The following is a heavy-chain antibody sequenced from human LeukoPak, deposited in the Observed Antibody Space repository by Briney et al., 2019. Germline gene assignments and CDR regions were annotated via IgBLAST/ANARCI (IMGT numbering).Heavy chain of an antibody. CDR2: IYYSGST. CDR3: AVGFGFDY. V-gene: IGHV4-39*01. J-gene: IGHJ4*02. Sequence: PSETLSLTCTVSGGSISSSSYYWGWIRQPPGKGLEWIGSIYYSGSTYYNPSLKSRVTISVDTSKNQFSLKLSSVTAADTAVYYCAVGFGFDYWGQGTLVTVSS. D-gene: IGHD3-16*01. CDR1: GGSISSSSYY.